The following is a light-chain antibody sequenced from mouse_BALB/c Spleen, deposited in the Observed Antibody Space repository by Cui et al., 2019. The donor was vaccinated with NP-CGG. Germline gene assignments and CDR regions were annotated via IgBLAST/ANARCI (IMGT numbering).Light chain of an antibody. Sequence: QADVNQEFALTTSPGETVTLTCRSSTGAVTTSNYSNWVQEKPDHLFTGLIGGTNNRAPGVPARFSGSLIGDKAALTITGAQTEDEAIYFCALWYSNHWVFGGGTKLTVL. V-gene: IGLV1*01. CDR3: ALWYSNHWV. CDR1: TGAVTTSNY. J-gene: IGLJ1*01. CDR2: GTN.